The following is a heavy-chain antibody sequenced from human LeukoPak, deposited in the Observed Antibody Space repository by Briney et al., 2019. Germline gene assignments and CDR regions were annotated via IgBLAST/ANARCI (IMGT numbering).Heavy chain of an antibody. CDR1: GFTVSSNH. CDR3: ARGSIGAAGRLDF. Sequence: TGGSLRLSCAASGFTVSSNHMSWVRQAPGKGLEWVSVIYSGGSTYYAVSVKGRFTISRDNSQNTVYLQLNSLRVEDTAVYYCARGSIGAAGRLDFWGQGTLVTVSS. CDR2: IYSGGST. V-gene: IGHV3-66*01. D-gene: IGHD6-13*01. J-gene: IGHJ4*02.